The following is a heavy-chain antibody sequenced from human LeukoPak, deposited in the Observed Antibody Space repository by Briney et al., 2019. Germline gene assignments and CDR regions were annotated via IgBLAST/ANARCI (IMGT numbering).Heavy chain of an antibody. CDR3: AKSSDSSGRYTHGLDV. D-gene: IGHD3-22*01. J-gene: IGHJ6*02. V-gene: IGHV3-23*01. CDR2: VIATDAST. Sequence: PGGSLRLSCAASGFTFTTYAMAWVRQAPGKGLEWVSSVIATDASTRYADSVRGRFTISRDNFRTTVYLQMNRLRAEDTAIYYCAKSSDSSGRYTHGLDVWGQGTTVTVSS. CDR1: GFTFTTYA.